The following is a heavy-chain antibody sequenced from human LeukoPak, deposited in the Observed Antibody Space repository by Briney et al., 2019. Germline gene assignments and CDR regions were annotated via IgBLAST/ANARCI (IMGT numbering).Heavy chain of an antibody. CDR3: AKDTMVRGATYDY. D-gene: IGHD3-10*01. Sequence: GGSLRLSCAASGFTFSSYAMTWVRQAPGKGLEWVSAIGDSGRNTYYADSVRGRFTISRDNSKNTLYLQMNSLRAEDTAIYYCAKDTMVRGATYDYWGQGWLVTVSS. V-gene: IGHV3-23*01. CDR1: GFTFSSYA. CDR2: IGDSGRNT. J-gene: IGHJ4*02.